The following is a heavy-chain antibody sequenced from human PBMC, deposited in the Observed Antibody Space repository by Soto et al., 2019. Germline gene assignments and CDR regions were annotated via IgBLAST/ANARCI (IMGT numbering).Heavy chain of an antibody. Sequence: VQLLESGGGLVQPGGSLRLSCAASGFIFRDYAMNWVRQAPGKGLEWVSDISGSGDSARYADSVKGRFTISRDNSRDKLYLHMNSRRVDYTAVYYCGKERRGSGWSVCDFWGQGDLVTVSS. CDR2: ISGSGDSA. CDR1: GFIFRDYA. D-gene: IGHD6-19*01. CDR3: GKERRGSGWSVCDF. V-gene: IGHV3-23*01. J-gene: IGHJ4*02.